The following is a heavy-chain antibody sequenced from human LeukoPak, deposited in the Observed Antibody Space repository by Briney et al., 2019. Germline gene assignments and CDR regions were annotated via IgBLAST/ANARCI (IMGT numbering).Heavy chain of an antibody. CDR1: GYTFTSYD. Sequence: SVKVSCKASGYTFTSYDINWVRQATGQGLEWMGWMNPNSGNTGYAQKFQGRVTMTRNTSISTAYMELSSLRSEDTAMYYCARRYCSGGSCYGFELLDYWGQGTLVTVSS. J-gene: IGHJ4*02. CDR3: ARRYCSGGSCYGFELLDY. V-gene: IGHV1-8*01. CDR2: MNPNSGNT. D-gene: IGHD2-15*01.